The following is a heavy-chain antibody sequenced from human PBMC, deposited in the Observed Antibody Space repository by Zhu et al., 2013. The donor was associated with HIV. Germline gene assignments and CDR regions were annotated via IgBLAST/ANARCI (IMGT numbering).Heavy chain of an antibody. V-gene: IGHV1-18*04. J-gene: IGHJ4*02. Sequence: QLVQSGLEVRKPGASVKISCKATGFIFTSVGYGWVRQAPGKGFEWIGWVNPYNGVRVPTQRLQDRLTLAADTSTNTVYMELKSLRPDDTAIYYCTRDQQRVNFDYWGQGTLVTVTS. CDR2: VNPYNGVR. CDR1: GFIFTSVG. CDR3: TRDQQRVNFDY. D-gene: IGHD6-13*01.